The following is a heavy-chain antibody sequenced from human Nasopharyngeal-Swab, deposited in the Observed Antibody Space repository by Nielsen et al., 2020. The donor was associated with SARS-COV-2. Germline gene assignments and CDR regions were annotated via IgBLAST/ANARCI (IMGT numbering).Heavy chain of an antibody. D-gene: IGHD3-10*01. CDR2: ISDSSGNT. J-gene: IGHJ4*02. V-gene: IGHV3-23*01. CDR3: AKAIGLWFGTLDY. Sequence: WIRQPPGKGLEWVSGISDSSGNTYHADSVKGRFTVSRDNSRNTLFLQMNGLRAEDTAIYYCAKAIGLWFGTLDYWGQGTRTLVTVSS.